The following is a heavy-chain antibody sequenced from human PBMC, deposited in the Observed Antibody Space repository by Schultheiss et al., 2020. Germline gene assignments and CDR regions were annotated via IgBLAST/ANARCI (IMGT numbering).Heavy chain of an antibody. CDR3: ARVDCSGGSCYAYYFDY. V-gene: IGHV3-74*01. J-gene: IGHJ4*02. CDR2: INSDGSIT. CDR1: GFIFNNAC. Sequence: GGSLRLSCAASGFIFNNACMSWVRQAPGKGLVWVSRINSDGSITNYADSVKGRFTISRDNAKNTLYLQMSSLRAEDTAVYYCARVDCSGGSCYAYYFDYWGQGTLVTVSS. D-gene: IGHD2-15*01.